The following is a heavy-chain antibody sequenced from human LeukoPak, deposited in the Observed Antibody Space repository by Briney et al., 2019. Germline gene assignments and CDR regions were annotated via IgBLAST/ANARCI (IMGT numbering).Heavy chain of an antibody. J-gene: IGHJ4*02. V-gene: IGHV4-38-2*01. Sequence: SETLSLTCAVSGYSISSGYYWGWIRQPPGKGLEWVGSIYHSGSTYYNPSLKSRVTISVDTSKNQFPLKLSSVTAADTAVYYCARLERNQLLPRGYWGQGTLVTVSS. D-gene: IGHD2-2*01. CDR1: GYSISSGYY. CDR3: ARLERNQLLPRGY. CDR2: IYHSGST.